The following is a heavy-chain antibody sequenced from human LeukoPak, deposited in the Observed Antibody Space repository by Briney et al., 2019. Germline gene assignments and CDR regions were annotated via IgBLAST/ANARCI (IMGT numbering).Heavy chain of an antibody. CDR2: ISDSGST. V-gene: IGHV4-39*02. CDR3: AREDGSRIAVAGSRY. J-gene: IGHJ4*02. Sequence: SETLSLTCTVSGGSISSGSYSWGWVRQPPGKGLEWIGIISDSGSTHYSPSLKSRVYISVDTSKNQFSLKLSSVTAADTAVYYCAREDGSRIAVAGSRYWGQGTLVTVSS. D-gene: IGHD6-19*01. CDR1: GGSISSGSYS.